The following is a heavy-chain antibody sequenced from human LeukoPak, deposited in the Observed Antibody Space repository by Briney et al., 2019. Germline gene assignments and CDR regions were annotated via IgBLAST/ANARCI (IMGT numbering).Heavy chain of an antibody. Sequence: GASLRLYCAASGFTFSSYAMSWVRQAPGKGLEWVSAISGSGGSTYYADSAKGRFTISRDNSKNTLYLQMNSLRAEDTAVYYCAKEVDTAMATDYWGQGTLVTVSS. CDR3: AKEVDTAMATDY. CDR1: GFTFSSYA. V-gene: IGHV3-23*01. D-gene: IGHD5-18*01. CDR2: ISGSGGST. J-gene: IGHJ4*02.